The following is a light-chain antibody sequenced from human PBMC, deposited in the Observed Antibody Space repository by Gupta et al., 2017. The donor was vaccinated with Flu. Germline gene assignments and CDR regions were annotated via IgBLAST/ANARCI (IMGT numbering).Light chain of an antibody. V-gene: IGKV2-30*01. Sequence: ISCTSSQSLVYSDRNTYLNWLQQRPGQSPRRLIYKVSNRDSGVPDRFSGSGSGTDFTLRISRVEAEDVGVYYCIQGSHWPYTFGQWTKLEVK. CDR3: IQGSHWPYT. CDR1: QSLVYSDRNTY. CDR2: KVS. J-gene: IGKJ2*01.